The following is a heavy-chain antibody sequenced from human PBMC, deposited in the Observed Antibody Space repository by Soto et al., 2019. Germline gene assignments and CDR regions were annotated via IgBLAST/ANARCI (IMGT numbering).Heavy chain of an antibody. J-gene: IGHJ6*02. CDR1: GYTFTSYG. CDR2: INAYNGNT. Sequence: ASVKVSCKASGYTFTSYGISWVRQAPGQRLEWMGWINAYNGNTKYSQKFQGRVTMTTDTSTSTAYMELSSLRSEDTAMYYCARHPPYWVGMDVWGQGTTVTVSS. V-gene: IGHV1-18*01. CDR3: ARHPPYWVGMDV. D-gene: IGHD2-15*01.